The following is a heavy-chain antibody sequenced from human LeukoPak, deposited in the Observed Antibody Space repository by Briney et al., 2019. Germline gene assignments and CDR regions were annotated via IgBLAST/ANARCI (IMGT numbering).Heavy chain of an antibody. CDR1: GGSISTSSHY. CDR3: ARRAFNAFDI. J-gene: IGHJ3*02. CDR2: IYYSGST. V-gene: IGHV4-39*01. D-gene: IGHD3-3*02. Sequence: SETLSLTCTASGGSISTSSHYWGWIRQPPGKGLEWIGSIYYSGSTYYNPSLKSRVTISVDTSKNQFSLKLNSVTAADTAFYYCARRAFNAFDIWGQGTMVTVSS.